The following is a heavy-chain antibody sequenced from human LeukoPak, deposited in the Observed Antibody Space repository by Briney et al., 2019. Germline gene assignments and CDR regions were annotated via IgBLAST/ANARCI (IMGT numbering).Heavy chain of an antibody. Sequence: GGSLRLSCAASGFTFSSYSMNWVRQAPGKGLEWVSYISSSSITIYYADSVKGRFTISRDNAKNSLYLQMNSLRDEDTAVYYCARALRYDTSGYLFDYWGQGTLVTASS. CDR2: ISSSSITI. V-gene: IGHV3-48*02. J-gene: IGHJ4*02. D-gene: IGHD3-22*01. CDR1: GFTFSSYS. CDR3: ARALRYDTSGYLFDY.